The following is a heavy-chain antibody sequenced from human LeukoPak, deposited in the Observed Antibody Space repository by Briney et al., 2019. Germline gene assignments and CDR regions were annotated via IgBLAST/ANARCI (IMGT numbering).Heavy chain of an antibody. CDR1: GGTFSSYA. CDR3: AREGIAAAGTDYYYGMDV. V-gene: IGHV1-69*04. D-gene: IGHD6-13*01. J-gene: IGHJ6*02. CDR2: IIPILGIA. Sequence: SVKVSCEASGGTFSSYAISWVRQAPGQGLEWMGRIIPILGIANYAQKFQGRVTITADKSTSTAYMELSSLRSEDTAVYYCAREGIAAAGTDYYYGMDVWGQGTTVTVSS.